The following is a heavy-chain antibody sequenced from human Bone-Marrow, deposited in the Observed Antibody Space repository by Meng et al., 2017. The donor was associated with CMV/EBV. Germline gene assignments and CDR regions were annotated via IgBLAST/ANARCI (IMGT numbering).Heavy chain of an antibody. V-gene: IGHV4-34*01. CDR2: INHSGST. D-gene: IGHD6-25*01. J-gene: IGHJ4*02. CDR1: GGSFSGYY. CDR3: ARALFAATLYYFDD. Sequence: SETLSLTCAVYGGSFSGYYWSWIRQPPGKGLEWIGEINHSGSTNYNPSLKSRVTISVDTSKNQFSLKLSSVTAADTAVYYCARALFAATLYYFDDWGQGTLVTVSS.